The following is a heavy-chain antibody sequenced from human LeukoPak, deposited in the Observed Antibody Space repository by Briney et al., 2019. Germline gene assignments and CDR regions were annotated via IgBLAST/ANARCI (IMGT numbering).Heavy chain of an antibody. CDR3: AKESRIAIFGVVIIRHFDY. D-gene: IGHD3-3*02. CDR1: GFTFSSYA. J-gene: IGHJ4*02. CDR2: ISGSGGST. V-gene: IGHV3-23*01. Sequence: GGSLRLSCAASGFTFSSYAMSWVRQAPGKGLEWVSAISGSGGSTYYADSVKGRFTISRDNSKNTLFLHMNSLRADDTAVYSLAKESRIAIFGVVIIRHFDYWGQGTLVIVSS.